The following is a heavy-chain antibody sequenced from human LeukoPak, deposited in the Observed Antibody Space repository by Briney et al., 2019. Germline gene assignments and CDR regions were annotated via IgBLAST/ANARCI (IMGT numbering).Heavy chain of an antibody. CDR1: GFTFSSYS. J-gene: IGHJ4*02. V-gene: IGHV3-23*01. Sequence: HPGGSLRLSCAASGFTFSSYSMSWVRQAPGKGLEWVSGIGGSGGSTYYADSVKGRFTISRDNSKDTLYLQMNSLRAEDTAVYYCASGYGSGSITMYYFDYWGQGTLVTVSS. CDR2: IGGSGGST. D-gene: IGHD3-10*01. CDR3: ASGYGSGSITMYYFDY.